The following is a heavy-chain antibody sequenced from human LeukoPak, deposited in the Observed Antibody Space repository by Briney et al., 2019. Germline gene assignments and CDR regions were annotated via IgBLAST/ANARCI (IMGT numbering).Heavy chain of an antibody. CDR1: GCSLRRGSYH. D-gene: IGHD3-3*01. CDR3: ARDRANAIFGKYYGMDV. J-gene: IGHJ6*02. CDR2: IYACERH. V-gene: IGHV4-61*02. Sequence: SETVPLTCTVSGCSLRRGSYHELWPRHPAEKGLEWFVRIYACERHNHHPPLKSRVTISIDTSKNQFSLKLSSLTAADTAVYYCARDRANAIFGKYYGMDVWGQGTTVTVSS.